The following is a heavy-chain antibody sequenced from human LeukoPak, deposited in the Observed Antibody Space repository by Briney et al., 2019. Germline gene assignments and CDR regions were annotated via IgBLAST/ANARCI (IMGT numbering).Heavy chain of an antibody. D-gene: IGHD4-17*01. V-gene: IGHV1-2*02. CDR2: INPNSGGT. J-gene: IGHJ4*02. Sequence: ASVKVSXKASAYTFTGYYIHWMRQAPGQGLEWMGWINPNSGGTNYALKFQGRVTMTRDTSISTAYMELSSLRSDDTAVYYCARDKMARTTPDFWGQGTLVTVSS. CDR1: AYTFTGYY. CDR3: ARDKMARTTPDF.